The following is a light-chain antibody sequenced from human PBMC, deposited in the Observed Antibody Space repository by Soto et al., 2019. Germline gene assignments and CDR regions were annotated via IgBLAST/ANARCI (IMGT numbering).Light chain of an antibody. CDR1: QGISSW. V-gene: IGKV1-12*01. CDR2: AAS. Sequence: DIQMTQSPSSVSASVGDRVTITCRASQGISSWLAWYQQKPGKAPKLLIYAASSLLSGVPSRFRGSSSRTDVTHTISSLQPEDFATYDCQQANSFPRTFSQGTTVEIK. J-gene: IGKJ1*01. CDR3: QQANSFPRT.